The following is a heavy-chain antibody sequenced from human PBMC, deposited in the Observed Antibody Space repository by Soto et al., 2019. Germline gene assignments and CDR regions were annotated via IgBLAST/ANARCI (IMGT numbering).Heavy chain of an antibody. D-gene: IGHD3-22*01. J-gene: IGHJ4*02. CDR2: IFYDGSEH. CDR3: GREQNSGYYRTADY. CDR1: GFTLSDYN. Sequence: QVQLVESGGGVVQPGRSLRLSCKASGFTLSDYNMHWVRQAPGKGLEWLGVIFYDGSEHFYADSMEGRFTISRDASKNTLYLQMNSLRLEDTAVYFCGREQNSGYYRTADYWGQGTLVTVSS. V-gene: IGHV3-30*14.